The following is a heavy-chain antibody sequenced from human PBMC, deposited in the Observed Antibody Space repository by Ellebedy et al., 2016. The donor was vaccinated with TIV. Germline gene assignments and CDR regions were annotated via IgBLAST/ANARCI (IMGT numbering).Heavy chain of an antibody. Sequence: GESLKISCAASGFTFSNYWMSWVRQAPGKGLEWVANIKQDGSEKYCVDSVKGQFTISRDNAKNSLYLQMNSLRAEEPAVYYCARRITAEDYFDYWGQGTLVTVSS. CDR3: ARRITAEDYFDY. V-gene: IGHV3-7*01. CDR2: IKQDGSEK. CDR1: GFTFSNYW. D-gene: IGHD1-14*01. J-gene: IGHJ4*02.